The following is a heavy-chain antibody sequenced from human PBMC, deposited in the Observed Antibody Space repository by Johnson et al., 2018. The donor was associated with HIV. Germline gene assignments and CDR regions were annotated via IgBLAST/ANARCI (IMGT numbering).Heavy chain of an antibody. J-gene: IGHJ3*02. CDR3: ARDRDFESARHAFAI. CDR1: GFTFDDYG. V-gene: IGHV3-20*04. CDR2: INWNGGST. Sequence: VQLVESGGGVVRPGGSLRLSCAASGFTFDDYGMSWVRQAPGKGLEWVSGINWNGGSTGYADSVNGRFTISRDNAKNSLYLQMNSLRAEDTALYYCARDRDFESARHAFAIWGQGTMVIVSS.